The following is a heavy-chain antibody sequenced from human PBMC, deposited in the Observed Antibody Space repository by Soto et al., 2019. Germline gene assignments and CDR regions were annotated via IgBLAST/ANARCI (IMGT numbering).Heavy chain of an antibody. CDR1: GGTFSSYS. D-gene: IGHD1-26*01. CDR2: IIPIFGTA. J-gene: IGHJ4*02. V-gene: IGHV1-69*01. CDR3: ARDGGRHSGGIDY. Sequence: QVQLVQSGAEVKKPGSSVKVSCKASGGTFSSYSINWVRQAPGQGLEWMGEIIPIFGTANYAPKCQGRVTITADESTRTAYMEMRSLRSEDTAVYYCARDGGRHSGGIDYWGQGTVVTVSS.